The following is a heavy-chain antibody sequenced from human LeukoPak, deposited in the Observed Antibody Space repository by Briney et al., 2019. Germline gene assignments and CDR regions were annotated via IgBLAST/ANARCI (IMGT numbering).Heavy chain of an antibody. J-gene: IGHJ3*02. Sequence: GGSLRLSCAASGFTFSSYSTNWVRQAPGKGLEWVSSISSSSSYIYYADSVKGRFTISRDNAKNSLYLQMNSLRAEDTAVYYCARARRGSYYSAFDIWGQGTMVTVSS. V-gene: IGHV3-21*01. CDR3: ARARRGSYYSAFDI. D-gene: IGHD1-26*01. CDR1: GFTFSSYS. CDR2: ISSSSSYI.